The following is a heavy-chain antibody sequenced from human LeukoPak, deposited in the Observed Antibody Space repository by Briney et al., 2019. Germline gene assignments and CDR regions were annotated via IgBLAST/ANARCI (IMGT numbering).Heavy chain of an antibody. V-gene: IGHV4-39*07. CDR2: IYYSGST. CDR1: GGSISSNNYC. CDR3: ARGYYYGSGSFDI. J-gene: IGHJ3*02. Sequence: PSETLSLTCTVSGGSISSNNYCWGWIRQPPGKGLEWIGNIYYSGSTYDNPSLKSRVTISVDTSKNQFSLKLSSVTAADTAVYYCARGYYYGSGSFDIWGQGTMVTVSS. D-gene: IGHD3-10*01.